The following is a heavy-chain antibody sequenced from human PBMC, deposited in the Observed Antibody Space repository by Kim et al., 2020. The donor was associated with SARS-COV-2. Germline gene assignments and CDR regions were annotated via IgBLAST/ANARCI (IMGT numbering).Heavy chain of an antibody. Sequence: QKFQGRVTMTRDTSTSTVYMGLSSLRSEDTAVYYCARDIVVVPAAMGFDYWGQGTLVTVSS. CDR3: ARDIVVVPAAMGFDY. V-gene: IGHV1-46*01. D-gene: IGHD2-2*01. J-gene: IGHJ4*02.